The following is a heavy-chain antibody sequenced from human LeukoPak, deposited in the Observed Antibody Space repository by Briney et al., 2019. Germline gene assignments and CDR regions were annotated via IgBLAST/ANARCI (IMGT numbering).Heavy chain of an antibody. D-gene: IGHD6-19*01. CDR3: ARGRLARIPYFDS. Sequence: PSQTLSLTCSVFGVSISSGSHFWSWIRQLPGKGLEWLGYVDYSGTIYYNSSLGSRLTLSVDTSNNQFSLDLRSMTAADTAVYYCARGRLARIPYFDSWGQGALVAVSS. CDR1: GVSISSGSHF. V-gene: IGHV4-31*03. CDR2: VDYSGTI. J-gene: IGHJ4*02.